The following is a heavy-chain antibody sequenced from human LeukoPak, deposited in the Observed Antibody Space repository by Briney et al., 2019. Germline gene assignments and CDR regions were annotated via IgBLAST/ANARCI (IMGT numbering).Heavy chain of an antibody. D-gene: IGHD6-19*01. V-gene: IGHV3-23*01. Sequence: GGSLRLSCAASGXTFSRYGMSWVRQAPGKGLEWVSGISDRGGSTYYTDSVKGRFTISRDNSKNTLYLQTNSLTAEDTAVYYCGKDQSSQWLVAPADYWGQGILVTVSS. J-gene: IGHJ4*02. CDR1: GXTFSRYG. CDR2: ISDRGGST. CDR3: GKDQSSQWLVAPADY.